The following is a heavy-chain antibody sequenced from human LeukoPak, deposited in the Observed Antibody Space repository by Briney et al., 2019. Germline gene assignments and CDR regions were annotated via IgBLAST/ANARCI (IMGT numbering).Heavy chain of an antibody. CDR1: GGSISSGDYY. V-gene: IGHV4-30-4*08. D-gene: IGHD6-13*01. CDR2: INHSGST. J-gene: IGHJ4*02. Sequence: SGPGLVKPSQTLSLTCTVSGGSISSGDYYWSWIRQPPGKGLEWIGEINHSGSTNYNPSLKSRVTISVDTSKNQFSLKLSSVTAADTAVYYCARGPIGAAAGLGYWGQGTLVTVSS. CDR3: ARGPIGAAAGLGY.